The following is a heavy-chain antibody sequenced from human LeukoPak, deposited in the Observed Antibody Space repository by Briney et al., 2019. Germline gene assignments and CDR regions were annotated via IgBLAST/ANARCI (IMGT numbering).Heavy chain of an antibody. CDR2: IKSKTEGGTT. CDR1: GLTFSNAW. V-gene: IGHV3-15*01. Sequence: GGSLRLSCAASGLTFSNAWMSWVRQAPGKGLEWVGRIKSKTEGGTTDYAAPVKGRFTLSRDDSKNTLYLQMNSLRAEDTAVYYCASWGREYGSGSYPIDYWGQGTLVTVSS. J-gene: IGHJ4*02. CDR3: ASWGREYGSGSYPIDY. D-gene: IGHD3-10*01.